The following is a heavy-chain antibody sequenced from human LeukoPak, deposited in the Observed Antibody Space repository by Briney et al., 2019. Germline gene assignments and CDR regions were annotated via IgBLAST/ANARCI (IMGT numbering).Heavy chain of an antibody. J-gene: IGHJ3*02. CDR2: INNDGSTT. D-gene: IGHD6-13*01. Sequence: GGSLRLSCAASGFTFSSYWMHWVRQAPGKGLVWVSHINNDGSTTSYADSVKGRFTISRDNAKNTLYLQMNSLRAEDTAVYYCAKDATVQQLIPDAFDIWGQGTMVTVSP. CDR3: AKDATVQQLIPDAFDI. CDR1: GFTFSSYW. V-gene: IGHV3-74*01.